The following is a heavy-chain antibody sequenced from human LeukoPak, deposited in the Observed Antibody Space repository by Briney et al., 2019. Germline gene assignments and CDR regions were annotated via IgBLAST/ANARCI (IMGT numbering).Heavy chain of an antibody. Sequence: GSSVKVSCKASGGTFSSYAISWVRQAPGQGLEWVGGINPIFGTANYAQKFQGRVTITADESTSTAYMELSSLRSEDTAVYYCASAPVGVVPAAIYYYYYYYMDVWGKGTTVTVSS. V-gene: IGHV1-69*01. CDR3: ASAPVGVVPAAIYYYYYYYMDV. CDR2: INPIFGTA. CDR1: GGTFSSYA. D-gene: IGHD2-2*01. J-gene: IGHJ6*03.